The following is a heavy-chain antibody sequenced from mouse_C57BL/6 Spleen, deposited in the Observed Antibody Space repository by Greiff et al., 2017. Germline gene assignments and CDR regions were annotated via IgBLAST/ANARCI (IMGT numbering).Heavy chain of an antibody. V-gene: IGHV1-20*01. CDR3: ARSGATAWFAY. Sequence: EVQLQESGPELVKPGDSVKISCKASGYSFTGYFMNWVMQSHGKSLEWIGRINPYNGDTFYNQKFKGKATLTVEKSSSTAHMELRSLTSEDSAVYYCARSGATAWFAYWGQGTLVTVSA. D-gene: IGHD3-2*02. CDR2: INPYNGDT. CDR1: GYSFTGYF. J-gene: IGHJ3*01.